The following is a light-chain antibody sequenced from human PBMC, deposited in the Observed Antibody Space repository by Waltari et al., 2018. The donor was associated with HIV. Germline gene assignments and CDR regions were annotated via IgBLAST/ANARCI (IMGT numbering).Light chain of an antibody. Sequence: QSALTQPASVSGSPGQSVTISCTGTNSDLGDYNYVSWYQQHPGKAPKLIIFAVSNRPSGVSNRFSVSKSGNTASLTISGLRAEDEADYYCSSYTSTITVVFGGGTKVTVL. V-gene: IGLV2-14*01. CDR3: SSYTSTITVV. CDR1: NSDLGDYNY. CDR2: AVS. J-gene: IGLJ2*01.